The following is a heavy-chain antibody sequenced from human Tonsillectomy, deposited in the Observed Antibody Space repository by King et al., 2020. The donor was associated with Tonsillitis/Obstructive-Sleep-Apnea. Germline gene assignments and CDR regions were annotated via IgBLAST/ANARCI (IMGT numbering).Heavy chain of an antibody. CDR1: DYTFTSYG. J-gene: IGHJ6*03. D-gene: IGHD1-7*01. CDR2: ISTYNDNT. Sequence: QLVQSGAEVKKPGASVKVSCKASDYTFTSYGITWVRQAPGQGLEWMGWISTYNDNTNYAQKLQDRVTMTTDTSTSTAYMELRSLRSDDTAVYYCARVGGLTGTYYYYYMDGWGKGTTVTVSS. V-gene: IGHV1-18*01. CDR3: ARVGGLTGTYYYYYMDG.